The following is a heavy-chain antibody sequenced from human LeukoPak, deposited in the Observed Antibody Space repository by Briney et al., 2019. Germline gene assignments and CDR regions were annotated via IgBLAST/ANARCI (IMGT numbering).Heavy chain of an antibody. J-gene: IGHJ4*02. V-gene: IGHV3-21*01. CDR3: ARDGQYVATIFHNDY. CDR2: ISSSSSYI. D-gene: IGHD5-12*01. CDR1: GFTFSSYS. Sequence: GGTLSLSCAASGFTFSSYSMNWVRQAPGQGLERVSSISSSSSYIYYADSVKGRFTISRDNAKNSLYLQMNSLRAEDTAVYYCARDGQYVATIFHNDYWGQGTLVTVSS.